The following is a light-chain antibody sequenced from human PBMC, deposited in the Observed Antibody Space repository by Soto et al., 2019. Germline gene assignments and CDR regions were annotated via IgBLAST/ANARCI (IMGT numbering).Light chain of an antibody. CDR2: EGS. CDR3: CSYAGSSTFDYV. V-gene: IGLV2-23*03. Sequence: QSVLTQPASVYGYPGQSITISCNGTSREVGSYNLVSWYQQHPGKAPKLMIYEGSKRPSGVSNRFSGSKSGNTASLTISVLQAEDEADYYCCSYAGSSTFDYVFGTGTKVTVL. J-gene: IGLJ1*01. CDR1: SREVGSYNL.